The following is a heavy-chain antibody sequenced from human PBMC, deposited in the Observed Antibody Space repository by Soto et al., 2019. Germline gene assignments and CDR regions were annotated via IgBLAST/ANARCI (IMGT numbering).Heavy chain of an antibody. CDR2: ITTAGDT. CDR3: AKDTYYHDSSGYYIFDY. Sequence: GSLRLSCAASGFTFSNYDMHWVRQVTGKGLEWVSGITTAGDTYYPGSVKGRFTISRDNSEDTLYLQMNSLRVEDTAVYYCAKDTYYHDSSGYYIFDYWGQGTLVTVSS. J-gene: IGHJ4*02. V-gene: IGHV3-13*01. CDR1: GFTFSNYD. D-gene: IGHD3-22*01.